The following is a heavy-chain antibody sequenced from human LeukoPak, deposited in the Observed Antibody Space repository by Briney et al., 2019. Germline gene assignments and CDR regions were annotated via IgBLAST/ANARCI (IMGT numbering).Heavy chain of an antibody. J-gene: IGHJ4*02. CDR2: INPSGGST. CDR3: ARDGEYYYDSSGYAYDY. Sequence: ASVKVSCKXSGYTFTSYYMHWVRQATGQGLEWMGIINPSGGSTSYAQKFQGRVTMTRDTSTSTVYMELSSLRSEDTAVYYCARDGEYYYDSSGYAYDYWGQGTLVTVSS. D-gene: IGHD3-22*01. V-gene: IGHV1-46*01. CDR1: GYTFTSYY.